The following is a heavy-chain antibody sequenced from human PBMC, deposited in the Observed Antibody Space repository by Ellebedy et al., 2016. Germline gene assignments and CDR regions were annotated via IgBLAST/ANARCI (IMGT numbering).Heavy chain of an antibody. D-gene: IGHD2-2*01. CDR3: ARGRMLYCSSTYCVDY. V-gene: IGHV1-18*01. CDR2: ISAYNGNT. J-gene: IGHJ4*02. CDR1: GYTFSNYG. Sequence: ASVKVSCXASGYTFSNYGITWVRQAPGQGLEWMGWISAYNGNTNYAQKLQGRVTMTTDTSTSTAYMELRSLRSDDTAMYYCARGRMLYCSSTYCVDYWGQGTLVTVSS.